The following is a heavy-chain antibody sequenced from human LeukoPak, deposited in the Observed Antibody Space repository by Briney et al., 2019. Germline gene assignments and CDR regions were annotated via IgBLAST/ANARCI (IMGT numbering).Heavy chain of an antibody. CDR2: IIPIFGTA. CDR3: ARAGDYGDGGFDP. D-gene: IGHD4-17*01. CDR1: GGTFSSYA. V-gene: IGHV1-69*06. Sequence: SVKVSCKASGGTFSSYAISWVRQAPGQGLEWMGGIIPIFGTANYAQKFQGRVTITADKSTSTAYMELSSLRPEDTAVYYCARAGDYGDGGFDPWGQGTLVTVSS. J-gene: IGHJ5*02.